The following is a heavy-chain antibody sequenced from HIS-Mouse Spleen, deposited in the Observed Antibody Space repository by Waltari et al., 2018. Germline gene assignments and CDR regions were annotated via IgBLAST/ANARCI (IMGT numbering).Heavy chain of an antibody. Sequence: QVQLVQSGAEVKKPGASVKVSCKASGYTFTGYSMHWVRQPPGQGLQWMGWINPNSGGTNYAQKFQGRVTMTRDTSISTAYMELSRLRSDDTAVYYCARETTQTGTDAFDIWGQGTMVTVSS. CDR1: GYTFTGYS. CDR3: ARETTQTGTDAFDI. D-gene: IGHD7-27*01. J-gene: IGHJ3*02. CDR2: INPNSGGT. V-gene: IGHV1-2*02.